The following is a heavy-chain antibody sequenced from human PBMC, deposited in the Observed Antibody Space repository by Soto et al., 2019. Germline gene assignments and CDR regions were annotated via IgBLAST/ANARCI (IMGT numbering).Heavy chain of an antibody. CDR1: GGSISSYY. Sequence: SETLSLTCTVSGGSISSYYWSWIRQPPGKGLEWIGYIYYSGSTNYNPSLKSRVTISVDTSKNQFSLKLSSVTAADTAVYYCARCIAVAGTAFSYYYYYYMDVWGKGTTVTVSS. V-gene: IGHV4-59*08. CDR3: ARCIAVAGTAFSYYYYYYMDV. D-gene: IGHD6-19*01. CDR2: IYYSGST. J-gene: IGHJ6*03.